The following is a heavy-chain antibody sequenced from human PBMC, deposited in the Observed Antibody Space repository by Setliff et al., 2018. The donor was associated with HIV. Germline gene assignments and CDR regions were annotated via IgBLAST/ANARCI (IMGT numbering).Heavy chain of an antibody. CDR2: IWYDESHK. V-gene: IGHV3-30*02. CDR3: AKDVKFFPGPDRGEYIDY. CDR1: GLTFNSYG. D-gene: IGHD5-12*01. J-gene: IGHJ4*02. Sequence: GGSLRLSCAGYGLTFNSYGMHWVRQAPGKGLEWLALIWYDESHKYYANSVKGRFTVSRDNSKTTVYLQVNSLIAEDTAVYYCAKDVKFFPGPDRGEYIDYWGQGTLVTVSS.